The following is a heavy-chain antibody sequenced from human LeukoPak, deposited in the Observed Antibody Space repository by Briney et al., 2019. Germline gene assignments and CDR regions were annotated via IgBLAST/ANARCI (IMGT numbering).Heavy chain of an antibody. J-gene: IGHJ4*02. Sequence: TGGSLRLSSAASGFTFSSYSMNWVRQGPGKGLEWVSSISSSSSYIYYADSVKGRFTISRDNAKNSLYLQMNSLRVEDTAVYYCAKGPRSVWFGDRHKGIFDYWGQGTLVTVSS. V-gene: IGHV3-21*04. CDR1: GFTFSSYS. D-gene: IGHD3-10*01. CDR2: ISSSSSYI. CDR3: AKGPRSVWFGDRHKGIFDY.